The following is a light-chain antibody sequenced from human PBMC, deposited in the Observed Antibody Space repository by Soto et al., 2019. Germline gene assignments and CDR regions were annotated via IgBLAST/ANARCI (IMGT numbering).Light chain of an antibody. CDR1: QSISSY. CDR3: QHTYSTPFT. V-gene: IGKV1-39*01. J-gene: IGKJ3*01. CDR2: AAS. Sequence: DIQMPQSPSPLSASVGDRVTITCRSSQSISSYVNWYQQKPGIAPRLLIFAASNLQTGVPSRFSGSGSGTDFTLTISRLQPEDFGTYFCQHTYSTPFTFGPGTKVDI.